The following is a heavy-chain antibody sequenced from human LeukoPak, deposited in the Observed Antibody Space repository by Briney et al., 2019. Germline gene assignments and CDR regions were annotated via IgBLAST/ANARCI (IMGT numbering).Heavy chain of an antibody. V-gene: IGHV3-66*01. CDR1: EFSVGSNY. CDR3: ARVVSPVTTDY. Sequence: GGSLRLSCAASEFSVGSNYMTWVRQAPGKGLEWVSLIYSGGSTYYADSVKGRFTISRDNSKNTLYLQMNSLRAEDTAVYYCARVVSPVTTDYWGQGTLVTVSS. J-gene: IGHJ4*02. CDR2: IYSGGST. D-gene: IGHD4-17*01.